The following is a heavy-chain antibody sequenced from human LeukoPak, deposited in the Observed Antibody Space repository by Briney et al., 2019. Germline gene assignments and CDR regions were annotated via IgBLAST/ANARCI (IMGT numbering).Heavy chain of an antibody. D-gene: IGHD3-22*01. J-gene: IGHJ4*02. CDR3: ARVTGYVIEDYFDY. CDR2: IYYSGST. V-gene: IGHV4-39*07. Sequence: SETLSLTCTVSGGSISSSSYYWGWIRQPPGKGLEWIGNIYYSGSTYYNPSLKSRVTISLDTSKNQFSLKLSSVTAADTAMYYCARVTGYVIEDYFDYWGQGTLVTVSS. CDR1: GGSISSSSYY.